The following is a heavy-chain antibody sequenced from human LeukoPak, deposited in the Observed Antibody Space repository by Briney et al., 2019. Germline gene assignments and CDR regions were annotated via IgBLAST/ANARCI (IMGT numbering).Heavy chain of an antibody. Sequence: PGGSLRLSCAASGFTFTRYSMNWVRQAPGKGLEWVSSISISSTNIYYADSLKGRFTVSRDNAKNSVYLQMNSLRAEDTAVYYCARDYYYDSSGYSAFDYWGQGTLVIVSS. CDR1: GFTFTRYS. V-gene: IGHV3-21*01. J-gene: IGHJ4*02. CDR3: ARDYYYDSSGYSAFDY. D-gene: IGHD3-22*01. CDR2: ISISSTNI.